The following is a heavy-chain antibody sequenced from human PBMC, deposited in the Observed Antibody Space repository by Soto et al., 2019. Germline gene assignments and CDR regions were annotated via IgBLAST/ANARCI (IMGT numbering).Heavy chain of an antibody. J-gene: IGHJ4*03. CDR2: ISAYNGNT. D-gene: IGHD2-2*01. CDR3: AGATPTFLYCCSCYPLEGFEY. V-gene: IGHV1-18*04. CDR1: GYTFTSYG. Sequence: ASVKVSCKASGYTFTSYGISWVRQAPGQGLEWMGWISAYNGNTNYAQKLQGRVTMTTDTSTSTAYMELRSLRSDDTAVYYCAGATPTFLYCCSCYPLEGFEYLGQGTMVTVSS.